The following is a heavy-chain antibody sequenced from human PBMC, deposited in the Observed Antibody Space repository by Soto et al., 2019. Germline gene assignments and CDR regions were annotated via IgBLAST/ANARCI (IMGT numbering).Heavy chain of an antibody. CDR2: MNPNSGNT. Sequence: ASVKVSCKASGYTFTSYDINWVRQATGQGLEWMGWMNPNSGNTGYAQKFQGRVTMTRNTSISTAYMELSSLRSEDTAVYYCARRGSGSYFSIGWFDPWGQGTLVTVSS. D-gene: IGHD3-10*01. V-gene: IGHV1-8*01. J-gene: IGHJ5*02. CDR1: GYTFTSYD. CDR3: ARRGSGSYFSIGWFDP.